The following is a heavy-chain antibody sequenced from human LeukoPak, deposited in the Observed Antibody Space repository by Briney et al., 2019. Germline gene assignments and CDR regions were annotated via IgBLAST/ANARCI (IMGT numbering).Heavy chain of an antibody. Sequence: GESLKISCKGSGYSFTSYWIGWLRQMPGKGLEWMGIIYPGDSDIRDSPSFQGQVTISADKSTSTAYLQWSTLKASDTAMYYCARRDGSGWGSFDYWGQGTLVTVSS. V-gene: IGHV5-51*01. D-gene: IGHD6-19*01. J-gene: IGHJ4*02. CDR1: GYSFTSYW. CDR3: ARRDGSGWGSFDY. CDR2: IYPGDSDI.